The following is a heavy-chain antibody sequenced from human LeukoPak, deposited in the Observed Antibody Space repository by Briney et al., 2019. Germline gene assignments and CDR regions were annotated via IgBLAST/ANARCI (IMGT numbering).Heavy chain of an antibody. D-gene: IGHD6-6*01. Sequence: SETLSLTCAVHGGSFSAYYWSWIRQSPEKGLEWIGEINHSGSTNYNPPLKSRVTISVDTSKNQFSLKLSSVTAADTAVYYCARRHVEYSSSSDPYYFDYWGQGTLVTVSS. CDR1: GGSFSAYY. CDR2: INHSGST. J-gene: IGHJ4*02. V-gene: IGHV4-34*01. CDR3: ARRHVEYSSSSDPYYFDY.